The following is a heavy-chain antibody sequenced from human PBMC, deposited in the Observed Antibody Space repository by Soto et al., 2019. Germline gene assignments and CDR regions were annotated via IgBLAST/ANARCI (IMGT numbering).Heavy chain of an antibody. J-gene: IGHJ5*02. V-gene: IGHV4-59*01. CDR1: GGSISSYY. CDR2: IYYSGST. Sequence: SETLSLTCTASGGSISSYYWSWIRQPPGKGLEWIGYIYYSGSTNYNPSLKSRVTISVDTSKNQFSLKLSSVTAADTAVYYCAGSRAQSWYDWFDPWGQGTLVTVS. D-gene: IGHD6-13*01. CDR3: AGSRAQSWYDWFDP.